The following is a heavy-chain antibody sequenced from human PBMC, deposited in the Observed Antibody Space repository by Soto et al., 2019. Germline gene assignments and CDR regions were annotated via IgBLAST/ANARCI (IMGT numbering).Heavy chain of an antibody. D-gene: IGHD6-19*01. CDR2: IYYSGST. V-gene: IGHV4-39*02. CDR3: VKDGSSGWPYYYGMDV. Sequence: PSATLSLTCTVSGGSISSSSYYWSWNRQPPGKGLEWIGSIYYSGSTYYNPSLKGRVTISVDTSKNQFSLRAEDTAVYYCVKDGSSGWPYYYGMDVWGQGTTVTVSS. CDR1: GGSISSSSYY. J-gene: IGHJ6*02.